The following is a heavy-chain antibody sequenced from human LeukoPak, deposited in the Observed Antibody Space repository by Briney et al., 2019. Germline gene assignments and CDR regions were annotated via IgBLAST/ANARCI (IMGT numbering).Heavy chain of an antibody. J-gene: IGHJ6*02. CDR1: GGSISSGGYY. V-gene: IGHV4-31*03. D-gene: IGHD2-21*02. CDR3: ASIVVVTGTTYGMDV. CDR2: IYYSGST. Sequence: SQTLSLTCTVSGGSISSGGYYWSWIRQHPGKGLEWIGYIYYSGSTYYNPSLKSRVTISVDTSKNQFSLKLSSVTAADTAVCYCASIVVVTGTTYGMDVWGQGTTVTVSS.